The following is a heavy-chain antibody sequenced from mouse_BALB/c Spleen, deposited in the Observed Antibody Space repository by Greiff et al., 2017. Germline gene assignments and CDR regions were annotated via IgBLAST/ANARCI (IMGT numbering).Heavy chain of an antibody. D-gene: IGHD2-1*01. J-gene: IGHJ2*01. V-gene: IGHV1-4*02. CDR1: GYTFTSYT. CDR3: APLYYGNYLDY. CDR2: INPSSGYT. Sequence: QVQLQQSAAELARPGASVKMSCKASGYTFTSYTMHWVKQRPGQGLEWIGYINPSSGYTEYNQKFKDKTTLTADKSSSTAYMQLSSLTSEDSAVYYCAPLYYGNYLDYWGQGTTLTVSS.